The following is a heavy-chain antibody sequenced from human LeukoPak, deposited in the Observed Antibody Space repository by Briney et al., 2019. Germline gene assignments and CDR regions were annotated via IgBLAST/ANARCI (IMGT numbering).Heavy chain of an antibody. V-gene: IGHV3-30-3*01. CDR2: ISYDGSNK. CDR3: ARSPLGIAPFDY. D-gene: IGHD7-27*01. CDR1: GFTFSSYA. Sequence: GGSLRLSCAASGFTFSSYAMHWVRQAPGKGLEWVAVISYDGSNKYYADSVKGRFTISRDNAKNMLYLQVNSLRAEDTAVYYCARSPLGIAPFDYWGQGTLVTVSS. J-gene: IGHJ4*02.